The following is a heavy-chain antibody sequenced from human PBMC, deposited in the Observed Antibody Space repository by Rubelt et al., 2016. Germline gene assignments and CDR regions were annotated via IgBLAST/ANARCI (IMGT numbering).Heavy chain of an antibody. Sequence: GLVKPSETLSLTCTVSGFSISSGYLWGWIRQPPGKGLEWIVIISHSGTTYYNPSLKSRVPISLDTSKNHFSLKLTSVTAADTAVYHCARRSGSYYYYAMDVWGQGTTVTVSS. CDR2: ISHSGTT. CDR1: GFSISSGYL. V-gene: IGHV4-38-2*02. CDR3: ARRSGSYYYYAMDV. J-gene: IGHJ6*02. D-gene: IGHD1-26*01.